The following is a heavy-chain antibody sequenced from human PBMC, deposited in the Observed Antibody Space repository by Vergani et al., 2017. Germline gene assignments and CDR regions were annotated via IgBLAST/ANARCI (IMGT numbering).Heavy chain of an antibody. J-gene: IGHJ4*02. CDR3: AREGEGAFDIGIVGATTGYYFDY. CDR1: GGTFSSYA. Sequence: QVQLVQSGAEVKKPGSSVKVSCKASGGTFSSYAISWVRQAPGQGLEWMGGIIPIFGTANYAQKFQGRVTITADESTSTAYMELSSLRSEDTAVYYCAREGEGAFDIGIVGATTGYYFDYWGQGTLVTVSS. D-gene: IGHD1-26*01. V-gene: IGHV1-69*01. CDR2: IIPIFGTA.